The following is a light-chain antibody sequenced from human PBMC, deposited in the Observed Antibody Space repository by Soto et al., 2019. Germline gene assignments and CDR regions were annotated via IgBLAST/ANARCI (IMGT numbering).Light chain of an antibody. J-gene: IGKJ2*01. CDR1: HSIGTW. V-gene: IGKV1-5*01. CDR2: DAS. CDR3: HHYKSYTPYT. Sequence: DIQMTQSPSALSASLGDRVTITCRASHSIGTWLAWYQQRPGKAPKLLIYDASSLGSGVPSRFSGGGSGTEFTLTISSLQPDDFGTYYCHHYKSYTPYTIGQGTKVDIK.